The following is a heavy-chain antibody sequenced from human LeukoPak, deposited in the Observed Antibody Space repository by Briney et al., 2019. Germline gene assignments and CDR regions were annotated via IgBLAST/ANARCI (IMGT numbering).Heavy chain of an antibody. V-gene: IGHV3-74*01. CDR1: GFTFSSYW. CDR3: AKGQRLSRNPLFDY. D-gene: IGHD2/OR15-2a*01. CDR2: INSDGSST. J-gene: IGHJ4*02. Sequence: SGGSLRLSCAASGFTFSSYWMHWVRQAPGKGLVWVSRINSDGSSTSYADSVKGRFTISRDNAKNTLYLQMNSLRAEDTAVYYCAKGQRLSRNPLFDYWGQGTLVTVSS.